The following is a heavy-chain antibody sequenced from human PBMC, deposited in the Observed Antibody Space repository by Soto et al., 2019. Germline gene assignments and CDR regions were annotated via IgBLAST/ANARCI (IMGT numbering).Heavy chain of an antibody. Sequence: PSETLSLTCTVSGDSVSSTTYYWSWIRQPPGKGLEWIGFIYYTGSTHYNPSLKSRVTISVDTSKNQFSLKLSSVTAADTAVYYCARGYYGSGSLNYYYGMDVWGQGTTVTVSS. D-gene: IGHD3-10*01. V-gene: IGHV4-61*01. CDR2: IYYTGST. CDR3: ARGYYGSGSLNYYYGMDV. CDR1: GDSVSSTTYY. J-gene: IGHJ6*02.